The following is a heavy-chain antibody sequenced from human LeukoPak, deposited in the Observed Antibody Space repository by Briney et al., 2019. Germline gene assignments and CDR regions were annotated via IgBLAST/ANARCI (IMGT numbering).Heavy chain of an antibody. V-gene: IGHV3-30*02. J-gene: IGHJ4*02. CDR2: IRNDGSNK. CDR1: GFTFSSYG. Sequence: GGSLRLSCAASGFTFSSYGMHWVRQAPGKGLEWVAFIRNDGSNKYYADSVKGRFTISRDNSKNTLYLQMNSLRAEDTAVYYCAKDRSYYYDSSGSPFDYWGQGTLVTVSS. CDR3: AKDRSYYYDSSGSPFDY. D-gene: IGHD3-22*01.